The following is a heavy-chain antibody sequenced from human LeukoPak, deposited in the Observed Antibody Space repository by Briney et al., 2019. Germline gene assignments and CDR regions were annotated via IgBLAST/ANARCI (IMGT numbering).Heavy chain of an antibody. J-gene: IGHJ4*02. V-gene: IGHV1-18*01. D-gene: IGHD7-27*01. Sequence: ASVKVSCKASGYTFTSHGLSWARQAPGQVLEGMGWISIYSGNTNYAQKFQDRISMTTDTSTSTAYMELRSLKSDDTAVYYCARDPGGTWGFDYWGQGALVTVSS. CDR2: ISIYSGNT. CDR3: ARDPGGTWGFDY. CDR1: GYTFTSHG.